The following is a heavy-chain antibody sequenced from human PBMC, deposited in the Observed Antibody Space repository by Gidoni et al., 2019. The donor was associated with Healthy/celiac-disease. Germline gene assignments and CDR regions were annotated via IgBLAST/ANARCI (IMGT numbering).Heavy chain of an antibody. Sequence: QVQLVQSGAEVKKPGASVKGSCKASVSTFTSYYMHWGRQAPGQGLAWMGIINTSWGSTSDAQKCQGRVTMTRDTATSTGYMELSSLRSEDTAVYYCAIRTDYYDSSGYQEGGYYFDYWGQGTLVTVAS. CDR2: INTSWGST. V-gene: IGHV1-46*03. J-gene: IGHJ4*02. CDR1: VSTFTSYY. CDR3: AIRTDYYDSSGYQEGGYYFDY. D-gene: IGHD3-22*01.